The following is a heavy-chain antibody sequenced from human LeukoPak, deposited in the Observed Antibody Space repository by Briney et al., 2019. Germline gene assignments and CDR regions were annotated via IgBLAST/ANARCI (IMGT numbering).Heavy chain of an antibody. CDR2: ISPSGSIL. Sequence: GGSLRLSCAASGFTFSSYAMSWVRQAPGKGLEWVSGISPSGSILYYADSVKGRFTISRDNSKNTVSLQMNSLRAEDTALYYCARDLDWGAFDAWGQGTLVTVSS. J-gene: IGHJ5*02. D-gene: IGHD3-9*01. V-gene: IGHV3-23*01. CDR1: GFTFSSYA. CDR3: ARDLDWGAFDA.